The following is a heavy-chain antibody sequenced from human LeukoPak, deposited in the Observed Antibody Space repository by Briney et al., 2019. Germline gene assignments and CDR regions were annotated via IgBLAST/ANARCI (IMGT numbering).Heavy chain of an antibody. J-gene: IGHJ4*02. CDR3: VRNLDFWGDSEDY. D-gene: IGHD3-3*01. CDR2: INSDGSIT. CDR1: GFSFSSYW. Sequence: GGSLRLSCAASGFSFSSYWMHWVRQAPGKGLVWVSRINSDGSITTYADSVKGRSTISRDNAKNTLYLQMNSLRAEDTAVYYCVRNLDFWGDSEDYWGQGTLVTVSS. V-gene: IGHV3-74*01.